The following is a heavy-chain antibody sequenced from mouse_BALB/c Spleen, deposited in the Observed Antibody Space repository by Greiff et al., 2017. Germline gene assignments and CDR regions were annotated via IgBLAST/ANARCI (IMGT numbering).Heavy chain of an antibody. CDR2: IDPANGNT. J-gene: IGHJ3*01. D-gene: IGHD2-14*01. V-gene: IGHV14-3*02. CDR3: ARYYRYDSAWFAY. Sequence: VQLQQSGAELVKPGASVKLSCTASGFNIKDTYMHWVKQRPEQGLEWIGRIDPANGNTKYDPKFQGKATITADTSTNTAYLQLSSLTSEDTAVYYCARYYRYDSAWFAYWGQGTLVTVSA. CDR1: GFNIKDTY.